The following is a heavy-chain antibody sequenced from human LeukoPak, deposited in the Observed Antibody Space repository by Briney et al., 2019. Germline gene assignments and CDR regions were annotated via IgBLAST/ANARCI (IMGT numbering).Heavy chain of an antibody. Sequence: PGGSLRLSCAASGFTLSSYWMSWVRQAPGKGLEWVAVISYDGTNKYFADSVKGRFAISRDNSKSTLYLQMNRLRPEDTALYYCARGHYYASGKIDYWGQGTLVTVSP. CDR3: ARGHYYASGKIDY. D-gene: IGHD3-10*01. V-gene: IGHV3-30*09. CDR1: GFTLSSYW. J-gene: IGHJ4*02. CDR2: ISYDGTNK.